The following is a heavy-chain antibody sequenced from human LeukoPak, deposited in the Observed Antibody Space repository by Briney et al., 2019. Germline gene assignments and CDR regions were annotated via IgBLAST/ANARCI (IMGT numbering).Heavy chain of an antibody. CDR2: ISGSGGST. D-gene: IGHD3-10*01. Sequence: GGSPRLSCAASGFTFSSYAMSWVRQAPGKGLEWVSAISGSGGSTYYADSVKGRFTISRDNSKNTLYLQMNSLRAEDTAVYYCARVRITMVRGVALDYWGQGTLVTVSS. V-gene: IGHV3-23*01. J-gene: IGHJ4*02. CDR3: ARVRITMVRGVALDY. CDR1: GFTFSSYA.